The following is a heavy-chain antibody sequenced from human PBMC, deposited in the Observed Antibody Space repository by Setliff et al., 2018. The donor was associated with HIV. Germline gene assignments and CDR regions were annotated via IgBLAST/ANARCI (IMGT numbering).Heavy chain of an antibody. V-gene: IGHV1-18*01. Sequence: ASVKVSCKASGHRFSSYGITWGRHAPGQGLEWMGWINVHNGDTKFAQRFQDRLTMTTDTSTTTAYMDLRSLRSDDTAVYYCARGLPADGYAFDLWGQGKMVTVSS. CDR2: INVHNGDT. D-gene: IGHD6-13*01. J-gene: IGHJ3*01. CDR3: ARGLPADGYAFDL. CDR1: GHRFSSYG.